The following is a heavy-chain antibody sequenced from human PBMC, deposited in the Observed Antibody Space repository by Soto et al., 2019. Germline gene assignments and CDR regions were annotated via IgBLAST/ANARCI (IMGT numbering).Heavy chain of an antibody. V-gene: IGHV3-30*18. CDR2: ISYDGSNK. CDR1: GFTFSSYG. J-gene: IGHJ4*02. CDR3: AKRAAVLSN. Sequence: QVQLVESGGGVVQPGRSLRLSCAASGFTFSSYGMHWVRQAPGKGLEWVAVISYDGSNKYYADSVKGRFTISRDNSKNTLYLQMNNLRAEDTAVYYCAKRAAVLSNWGQGTLVTVSS. D-gene: IGHD6-13*01.